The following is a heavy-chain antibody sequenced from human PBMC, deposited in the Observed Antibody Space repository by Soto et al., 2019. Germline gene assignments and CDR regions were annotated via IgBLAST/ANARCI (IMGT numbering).Heavy chain of an antibody. V-gene: IGHV1-46*03. J-gene: IGHJ6*03. CDR2: VNPSGGST. CDR3: AKGSNSSSFYYYYFMDV. Sequence: QVQLVQSGAEVKKPGASVKVSCKASGDTFTSYYIHWVRQAPGQGPEWMAIVNPSGGSTVYAQRFQGRATMTGDTYTSTVYMELSSLRSEDTAVYYCAKGSNSSSFYYYYFMDVWGKGTTVTVSS. CDR1: GDTFTSYY. D-gene: IGHD6-6*01.